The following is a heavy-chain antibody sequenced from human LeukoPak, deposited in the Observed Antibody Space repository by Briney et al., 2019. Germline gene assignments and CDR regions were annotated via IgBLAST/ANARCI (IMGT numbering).Heavy chain of an antibody. CDR2: ITGSGGRT. D-gene: IGHD3-10*01. CDR3: ARDPYYYGSGSIY. V-gene: IGHV3-23*01. J-gene: IGHJ4*02. CDR1: GFTFSSYA. Sequence: PGGSLRLSCAASGFTFSSYAMSWVRQAPGKGLEWVSGITGSGGRTYYADSVKGRFTISRDNSKNTLYLQMNSLRAEDTAVYYCARDPYYYGSGSIYWGQGTLVTVSS.